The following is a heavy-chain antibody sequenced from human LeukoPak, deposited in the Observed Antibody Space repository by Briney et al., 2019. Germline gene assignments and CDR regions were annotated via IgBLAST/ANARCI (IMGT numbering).Heavy chain of an antibody. V-gene: IGHV4-59*08. Sequence: KPSETLSLTCTVSGDSVSSYYWSWIRQPLGKGLEWIGYINYSGSTNYNPSLKSRVTISGDTSKNQSSLKLSSVTAADTAVYYCASSPPGTEYFHHWGQGTLVTVSS. CDR1: GDSVSSYY. CDR2: INYSGST. J-gene: IGHJ1*01. CDR3: ASSPPGTEYFHH.